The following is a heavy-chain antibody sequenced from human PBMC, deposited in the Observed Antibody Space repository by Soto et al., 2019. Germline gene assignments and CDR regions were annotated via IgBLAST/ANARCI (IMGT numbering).Heavy chain of an antibody. V-gene: IGHV5-51*01. D-gene: IGHD2-15*01. CDR1: GYSFSNYW. CDR2: IYPGDSDT. CDR3: ARLPYCSGGSCYFTY. Sequence: PGESLKISCKGSGYSFSNYWIAWLRQMPGKGLEWMGIIYPGDSDTRYSPSFQGQVTISADKSISTAYLQWSSLKASDTAMYYCARLPYCSGGSCYFTYWGQGTLVTVSS. J-gene: IGHJ4*02.